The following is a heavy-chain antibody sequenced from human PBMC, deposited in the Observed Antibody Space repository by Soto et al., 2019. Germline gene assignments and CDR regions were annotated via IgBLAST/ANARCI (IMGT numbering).Heavy chain of an antibody. D-gene: IGHD6-19*01. CDR1: GFGLSGYW. CDR2: IDTYGSAT. V-gene: IGHV3-74*01. J-gene: IGHJ3*02. CDR3: VRVLKSIGWDNDVFDI. Sequence: GALRLSCAASGFGLSGYWMHSVRQAPGKGLVWVSRIDTYGSATKYADSVEGRFSISKDNAENTLYLQMNNLRADDTAVYYCVRVLKSIGWDNDVFDIWGQGTMVTVSS.